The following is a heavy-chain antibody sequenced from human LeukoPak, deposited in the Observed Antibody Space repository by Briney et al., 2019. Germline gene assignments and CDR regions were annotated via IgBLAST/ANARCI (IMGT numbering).Heavy chain of an antibody. J-gene: IGHJ4*02. CDR1: GFTFSSYG. D-gene: IGHD3-10*01. CDR2: ISYDGNNK. V-gene: IGHV3-30*18. CDR3: AKGGAHYYGSGSYYGFDY. Sequence: GGSLRLSCAASGFTFSSYGMHWVRQAPGKGLEWVAVISYDGNNKYYADSFKGRFTISRDNSKNTLYLQMNSLRAEDTAVYYCAKGGAHYYGSGSYYGFDYWGQGTLVTVSS.